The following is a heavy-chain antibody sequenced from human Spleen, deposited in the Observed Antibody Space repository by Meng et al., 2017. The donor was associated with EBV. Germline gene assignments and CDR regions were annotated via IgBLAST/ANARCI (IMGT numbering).Heavy chain of an antibody. CDR2: ISYDGSNK. J-gene: IGHJ4*02. D-gene: IGHD5-18*01. V-gene: IGHV3-30-3*01. Sequence: QVQLVESXXGXVQPGXXLXXXXXXPGFTFSNCAIHWVRQAPGKGLEWVAVISYDGSNKYYADSVKGRFTISRDNSKDTMYLQMNSLRAEDTAVYYCARDRSRSVSIHYYFDYWGQGTLVTVSS. CDR1: GFTFSNCA. CDR3: ARDRSRSVSIHYYFDY.